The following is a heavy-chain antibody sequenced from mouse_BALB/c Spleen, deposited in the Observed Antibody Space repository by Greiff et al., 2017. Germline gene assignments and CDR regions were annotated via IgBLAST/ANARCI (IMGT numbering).Heavy chain of an antibody. Sequence: EVHLVESGGGLVQPGGSRKLSCAASGFTFSSFGMHWVRQAPEKGLEWVAYISSGSSTIYYADTVKGRFTISRDNPKNTLFLQMTSLRSEDTAMYYCARGYGNPWFAYWGQGTLVTVSA. CDR2: ISSGSSTI. D-gene: IGHD2-10*02. V-gene: IGHV5-17*02. CDR1: GFTFSSFG. CDR3: ARGYGNPWFAY. J-gene: IGHJ3*01.